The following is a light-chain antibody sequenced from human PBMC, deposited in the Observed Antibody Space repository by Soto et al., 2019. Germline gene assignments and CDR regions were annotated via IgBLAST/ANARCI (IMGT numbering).Light chain of an antibody. J-gene: IGKJ4*01. CDR3: QRPSSWPLLT. CDR2: DAS. CDR1: QSVSNY. V-gene: IGKV3-11*01. Sequence: EIVLTQSPATLSLSPGERATLSCRASQSVSNYLAWFQQKPGQAPRLLIYDASNSDPGILARFSGSGSGTHFTLTISSLEPEDLAVFYCQRPSSWPLLTFGGGTKVEI.